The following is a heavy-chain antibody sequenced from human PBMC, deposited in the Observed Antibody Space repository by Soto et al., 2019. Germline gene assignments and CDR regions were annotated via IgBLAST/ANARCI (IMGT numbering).Heavy chain of an antibody. CDR1: GDSVSSDNYY. Sequence: NPSETLSLTCTVSGDSVSSDNYYWTWIRQPPGKGLEWIGYIYSSGSTNYNPSLKSRVTISLDTSRNQFSLKLTSVTAADTAVYYCARDIRGYSRAFDYWGQGTLVTVSS. CDR2: IYSSGST. D-gene: IGHD5-18*01. CDR3: ARDIRGYSRAFDY. V-gene: IGHV4-61*01. J-gene: IGHJ4*02.